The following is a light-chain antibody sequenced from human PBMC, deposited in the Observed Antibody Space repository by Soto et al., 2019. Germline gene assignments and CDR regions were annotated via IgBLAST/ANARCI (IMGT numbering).Light chain of an antibody. Sequence: EIAITQSPATPSVSPGERATLSCRASQSVSSNLAWYQQKPGQAPRLLIYDASSRATGIPDRFSGSGSGTDFSLTISRLEPEDFAVYYCQQYGSSPHTFGQGTKVDIK. V-gene: IGKV3-20*01. CDR1: QSVSSN. J-gene: IGKJ2*01. CDR2: DAS. CDR3: QQYGSSPHT.